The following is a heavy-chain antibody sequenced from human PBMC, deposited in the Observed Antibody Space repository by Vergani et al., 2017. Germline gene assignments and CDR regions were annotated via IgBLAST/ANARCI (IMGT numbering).Heavy chain of an antibody. J-gene: IGHJ4*01. CDR3: VKEKIDLGSYFFDS. CDR1: GFIFSTYA. V-gene: IGHV3-23*01. Sequence: EVQLLESGGDLVQPGGSPRLSCTASGFIFSTYAMSWVRQAPGKGLEWVSSISGPGLSTYYADSVKGRFSISRDNSKNTVFLQMHSLRAEDTAIYYCVKEKIDLGSYFFDSWGHGILVTVSS. CDR2: ISGPGLST. D-gene: IGHD2/OR15-2a*01.